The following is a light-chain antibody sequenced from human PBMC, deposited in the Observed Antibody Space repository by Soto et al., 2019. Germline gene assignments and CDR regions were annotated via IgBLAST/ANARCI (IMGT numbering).Light chain of an antibody. CDR1: QSFSAT. J-gene: IGKJ4*01. Sequence: EIVLTQSPATLSLSPGERASLSCRASQSFSATLPGSQQKPGQAPRLLINDASNRATGIPARFSGSGSGTDFTLTISSLEPEDFAVYYCHQRTKWPPTFGGGTKVEI. CDR3: HQRTKWPPT. V-gene: IGKV3-11*01. CDR2: DAS.